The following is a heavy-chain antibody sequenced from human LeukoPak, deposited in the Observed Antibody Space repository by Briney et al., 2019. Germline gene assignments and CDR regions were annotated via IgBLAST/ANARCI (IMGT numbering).Heavy chain of an antibody. CDR2: ISYDGSNK. CDR3: AREAS. CDR1: GFTFSSYA. V-gene: IGHV3-30-3*01. Sequence: GGSLRLSRAASGFTFSSYAMHWVRQAPGKGLEWVAVISYDGSNKYYADSVKGRFTISRDNSKNTLYLQMNSLRAEDTAVYYCAREASWGQGTLVTVSS. J-gene: IGHJ5*02.